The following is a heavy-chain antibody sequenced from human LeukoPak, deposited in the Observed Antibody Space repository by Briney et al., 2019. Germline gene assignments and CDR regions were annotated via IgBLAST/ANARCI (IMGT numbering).Heavy chain of an antibody. Sequence: ASVKVSCKASGYTFTSYGISWVRQAPGQGLEWIGWISAYNGNTNYAQKLQGRVTMTTDTSTSTAYMELRSLRSDDTAVYYCARTPYDSSGYYGKYYFDYWGQGTLVTVSS. J-gene: IGHJ4*02. CDR3: ARTPYDSSGYYGKYYFDY. CDR1: GYTFTSYG. CDR2: ISAYNGNT. V-gene: IGHV1-18*01. D-gene: IGHD3-22*01.